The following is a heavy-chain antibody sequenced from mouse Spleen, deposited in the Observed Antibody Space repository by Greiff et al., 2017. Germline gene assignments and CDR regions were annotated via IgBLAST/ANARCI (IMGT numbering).Heavy chain of an antibody. Sequence: VQLKESGPELVKPGASVKIPCKASGYTFTDYNMDWVKQSHGKSLEWIGDINPNNGGTIYNQKFKGKATLTVDKSSSTAYMQLSSLTSEDSAVYYCARGITTVVDFDVWGAGTTVTVSS. CDR2: INPNNGGT. V-gene: IGHV1-18*01. D-gene: IGHD1-1*01. CDR1: GYTFTDYN. CDR3: ARGITTVVDFDV. J-gene: IGHJ1*01.